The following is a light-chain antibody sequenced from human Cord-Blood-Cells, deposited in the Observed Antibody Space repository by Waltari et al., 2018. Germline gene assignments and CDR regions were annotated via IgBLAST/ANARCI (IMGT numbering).Light chain of an antibody. CDR1: KLGDKY. V-gene: IGLV3-1*01. J-gene: IGLJ1*01. CDR3: QAWDSSTAV. Sequence: SYALTQPPPVSVSPGQTASITCSGDKLGDKYACWYQQKPGQSPVLVIYQDSKRPSGIPERFSGSNSGNTATLTISGTQAMDEADYYCQAWDSSTAVFGTGTKVTVL. CDR2: QDS.